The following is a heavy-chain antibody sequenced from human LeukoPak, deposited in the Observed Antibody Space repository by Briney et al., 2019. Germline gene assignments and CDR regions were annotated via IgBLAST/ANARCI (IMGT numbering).Heavy chain of an antibody. CDR2: IYYSGST. CDR3: ARTYYDILTGYSRLDY. CDR1: GGSISSYY. D-gene: IGHD3-9*01. Sequence: SETLSLTCTVSGGSISSYYWSWIRQPPGKGLEWIGYIYYSGSTNYNPSLKSRVTISVDTSKNQFSLKLSSVTAADTAVYYCARTYYDILTGYSRLDYWGRGTLVTVSS. J-gene: IGHJ4*02. V-gene: IGHV4-59*01.